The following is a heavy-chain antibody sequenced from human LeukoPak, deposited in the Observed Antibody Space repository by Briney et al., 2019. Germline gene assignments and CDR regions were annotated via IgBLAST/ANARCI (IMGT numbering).Heavy chain of an antibody. V-gene: IGHV4-39*01. CDR1: GGSISSINYY. J-gene: IGHJ6*04. Sequence: SETLSLTCTVSGGSISSINYYWDWIRQPPGKGLEWIGRIFYSGSTYYNPSLKSRVTISVDTSKNQFSLNLTFVTAADTAVYYCARGLRDIGGVRSDVWGKGTTVTVSS. CDR2: IFYSGST. D-gene: IGHD2-8*01. CDR3: ARGLRDIGGVRSDV.